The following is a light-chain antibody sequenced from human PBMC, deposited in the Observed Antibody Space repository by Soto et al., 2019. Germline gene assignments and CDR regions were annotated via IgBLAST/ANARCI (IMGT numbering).Light chain of an antibody. Sequence: QSVLTLPPSVSAAPGQKVTITCSGSSSNIGTYHVSWYQQLPGTAPKLLIYENNKRPSGIPDRFSGSKSGTSATLGITGLQPGDEADYYCGTWDSSFSAGVFGGGTKVTVL. CDR2: ENN. CDR3: GTWDSSFSAGV. V-gene: IGLV1-51*02. CDR1: SSNIGTYH. J-gene: IGLJ2*01.